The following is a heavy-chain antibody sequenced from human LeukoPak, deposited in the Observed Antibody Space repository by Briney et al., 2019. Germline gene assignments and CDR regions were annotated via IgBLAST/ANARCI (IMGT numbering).Heavy chain of an antibody. Sequence: GGSLRLSCAASGFTISRYDIHWVRQVPGKGLEWVSGITWNSGSIGYADSVKGRFTISRDKAKNSLYLHMNSLRVEDTALYYCAKDIRGYFYGVDVWGQGTTVTVSS. J-gene: IGHJ6*02. CDR2: ITWNSGSI. V-gene: IGHV3-9*01. CDR1: GFTISRYD. CDR3: AKDIRGYFYGVDV.